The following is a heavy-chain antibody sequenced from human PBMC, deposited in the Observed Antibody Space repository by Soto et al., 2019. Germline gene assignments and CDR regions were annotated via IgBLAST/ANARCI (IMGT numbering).Heavy chain of an antibody. CDR2: IHYSGST. J-gene: IGHJ6*03. CDR1: GGSISSSSYY. Sequence: SETLSLTCTVSGGSISSSSYYWGWIRQPPGKGLEWIGTIHYSGSTYYNPSLKSRVTISADTSKNQFSLKLSSVTAADTAVYYCARQQTLRGFSSYYYMDVWGKGTTVTVSS. CDR3: ARQQTLRGFSSYYYMDV. V-gene: IGHV4-39*01.